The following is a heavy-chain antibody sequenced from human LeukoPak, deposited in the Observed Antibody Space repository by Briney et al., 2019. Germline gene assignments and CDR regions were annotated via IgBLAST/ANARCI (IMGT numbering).Heavy chain of an antibody. V-gene: IGHV1-69*13. CDR1: GGTFSSYA. Sequence: ASVKVSCKXSGGTFSSYAISWVRQAPRQGLEWMGGIIPIFGTANYSQKFQGRVTITADESTSTAYMELSSLRSEDTAVYYCARTGEWLLYSGFDYWGQGTLVTVSS. D-gene: IGHD3-3*01. J-gene: IGHJ4*02. CDR2: IIPIFGTA. CDR3: ARTGEWLLYSGFDY.